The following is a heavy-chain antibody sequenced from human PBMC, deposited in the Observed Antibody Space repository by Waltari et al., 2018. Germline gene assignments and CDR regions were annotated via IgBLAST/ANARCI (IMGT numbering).Heavy chain of an antibody. CDR1: GFTLNSSY. Sequence: EVQLVESGGGLVQSGGSLRLSCATSGFTLNSSYISWVRQSHGKGLAWVSVIHGGGETFYAESVEGRFTMSRDMSNDTVYLQMNGLRVEDTAVYYCARNYPREGQYDYWGQGTLVTVSS. CDR3: ARNYPREGQYDY. J-gene: IGHJ4*02. CDR2: IHGGGET. V-gene: IGHV3-53*01. D-gene: IGHD3-10*01.